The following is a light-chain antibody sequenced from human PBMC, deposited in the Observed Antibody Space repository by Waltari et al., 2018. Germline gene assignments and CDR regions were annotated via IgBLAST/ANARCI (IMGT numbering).Light chain of an antibody. CDR1: QTVRTTY. CDR2: GAS. Sequence: EIVLTQSPGTLSLSPGERATLSCRASQTVRTTYLAWYQQKPGQDPTLLIGGASSRATGIPDRFSGSGSGTDFSLTISSLEPEDFAVYYCQQYDISPLTFGGGTKVEIK. CDR3: QQYDISPLT. V-gene: IGKV3-20*01. J-gene: IGKJ4*01.